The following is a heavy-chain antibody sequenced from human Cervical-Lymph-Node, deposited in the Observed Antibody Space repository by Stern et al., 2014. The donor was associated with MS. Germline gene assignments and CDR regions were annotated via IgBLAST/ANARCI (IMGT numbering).Heavy chain of an antibody. CDR1: GFTFSNYA. CDR3: AKVNYCGNSAYPF. J-gene: IGHJ4*02. CDR2: ISSSGGNT. D-gene: IGHD3-22*01. Sequence: EVQLVESGGTLVQPGGSLRLSCAASGFTFSNYAMHWVRPAPGKGLEWVSAISSSGGNTNSADSVKVRVTITRDNSMTTIFLQMNDLRPEDTAIYYCAKVNYCGNSAYPFWGQGTLVTVSS. V-gene: IGHV3-23*04.